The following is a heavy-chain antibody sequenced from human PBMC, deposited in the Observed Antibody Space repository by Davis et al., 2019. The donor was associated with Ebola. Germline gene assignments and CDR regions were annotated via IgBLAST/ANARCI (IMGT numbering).Heavy chain of an antibody. J-gene: IGHJ4*02. CDR1: AYTFTSYD. CDR3: ARAPTWSQINYYCFDY. Sequence: ASVNVSCKASAYTFTSYDINWVRQATGQGLEWMGWMNPNSGNTGYAQKFQGRVSMTRNTSISTAYMELSSLRSDDTAVYYCARAPTWSQINYYCFDYWGQGTLVTVSS. D-gene: IGHD3-10*01. V-gene: IGHV1-8*01. CDR2: MNPNSGNT.